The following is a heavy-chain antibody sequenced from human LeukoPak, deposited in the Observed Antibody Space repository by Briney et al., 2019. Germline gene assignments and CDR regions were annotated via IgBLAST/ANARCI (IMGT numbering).Heavy chain of an antibody. CDR1: GGSFSGYY. D-gene: IGHD3-10*01. V-gene: IGHV4-34*01. J-gene: IGHJ6*03. Sequence: SETLSLTCAVYGGSFSGYYWSWIRQPPGKGLEWIGEINHSGSTNYNPSLKSRDTISVDTSKNQFSLKLSSVTAADTAVHYCARGRYYYGSGSYPRYYYYYYMDVWGKGTTVTVSS. CDR2: INHSGST. CDR3: ARGRYYYGSGSYPRYYYYYYMDV.